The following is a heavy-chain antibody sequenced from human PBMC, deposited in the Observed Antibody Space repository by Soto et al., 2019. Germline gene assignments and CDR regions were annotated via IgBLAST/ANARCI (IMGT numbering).Heavy chain of an antibody. Sequence: PGGSLRLSCAAFGFTFTNYDMHWVRQAPGKGLEWMALILHDGSAEYYADSVKGRFTISRDNSKNTLYLQMNSLRAEDTAVYYCARSRDGYSFYFYYGMDGWGQGTRVTVS. V-gene: IGHV3-30*03. J-gene: IGHJ6*02. CDR1: GFTFTNYD. D-gene: IGHD4-4*01. CDR3: ARSRDGYSFYFYYGMDG. CDR2: ILHDGSAE.